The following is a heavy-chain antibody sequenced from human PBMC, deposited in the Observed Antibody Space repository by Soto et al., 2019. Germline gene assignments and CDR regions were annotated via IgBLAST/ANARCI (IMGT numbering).Heavy chain of an antibody. Sequence: PVGSLRLSCAASGFIFENFGMSWVRQAPGKGLEWISSISGSGFKKYYADSVKGRFTISRDNSKSTVYLELNNLGAEDTAVYHCAKNQGVELVPLATVDWFDPWGQGSVVTVSS. CDR2: ISGSGFKK. CDR1: GFIFENFG. J-gene: IGHJ5*02. D-gene: IGHD1-26*01. V-gene: IGHV3-23*01. CDR3: AKNQGVELVPLATVDWFDP.